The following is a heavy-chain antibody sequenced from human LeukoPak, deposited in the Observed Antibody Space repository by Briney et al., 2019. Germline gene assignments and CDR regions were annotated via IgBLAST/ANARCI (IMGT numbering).Heavy chain of an antibody. CDR3: ARQRGYSDY. CDR2: IYYSGST. Sequence: SETLSLTCAVYGGSFSGYYWSWTRQPPGKGLEWIGSIYYSGSTYYNPSLKSRVTISVDTSKNQFSLKLSSVTAADTAVYYCARQRGYSDYWGQGTLVTVSS. J-gene: IGHJ4*02. D-gene: IGHD5-18*01. V-gene: IGHV4-34*01. CDR1: GGSFSGYY.